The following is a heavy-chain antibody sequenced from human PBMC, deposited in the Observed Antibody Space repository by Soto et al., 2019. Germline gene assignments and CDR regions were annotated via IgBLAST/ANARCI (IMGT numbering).Heavy chain of an antibody. CDR2: IYSSGNT. Sequence: PETLSLTCSVSGGTISGYYWTWIRQPAGKGLEWIGRIYSSGNTKYNPSLQSRVTMSLDTSNNQFSLRLTSVTAADTAVYYCARGQRFSDWFDPWGQGTLVTVS. J-gene: IGHJ5*02. CDR3: ARGQRFSDWFDP. CDR1: GGTISGYY. D-gene: IGHD3-3*01. V-gene: IGHV4-4*07.